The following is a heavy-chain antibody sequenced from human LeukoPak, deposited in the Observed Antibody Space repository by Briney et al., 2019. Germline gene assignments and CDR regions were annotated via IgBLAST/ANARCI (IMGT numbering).Heavy chain of an antibody. CDR1: GGSFSGYY. V-gene: IGHV4-34*01. Sequence: SETLSLTCAVYGGSFSGYYWSWIRQPPGKGLEWIGKINHSGSTNYNPSLKSRVTISVDTSKNQFSLKLSSVTAADTAVYYCARGLTIAARSFDYWGQGTLVTVSS. CDR2: INHSGST. D-gene: IGHD6-6*01. J-gene: IGHJ4*02. CDR3: ARGLTIAARSFDY.